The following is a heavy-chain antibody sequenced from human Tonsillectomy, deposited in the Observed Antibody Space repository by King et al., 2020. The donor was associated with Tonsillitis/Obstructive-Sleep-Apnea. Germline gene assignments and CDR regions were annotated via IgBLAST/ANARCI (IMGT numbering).Heavy chain of an antibody. V-gene: IGHV4-4*07. Sequence: MQLQESGPGLVKPSETLSLTCTVSDGSISSYYWSWIRQPAGKGLEWIGHIYTSGSTNYNPSLKSRVSMSVDTSKNQFSLKLSSVTAADTAVYYCARDPYFGYYFYTLDVWGQGTTVTVSS. D-gene: IGHD3-10*01. J-gene: IGHJ6*02. CDR3: ARDPYFGYYFYTLDV. CDR1: DGSISSYY. CDR2: IYTSGST.